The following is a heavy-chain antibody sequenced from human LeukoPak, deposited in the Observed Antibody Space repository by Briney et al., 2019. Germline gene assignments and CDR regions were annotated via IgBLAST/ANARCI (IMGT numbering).Heavy chain of an antibody. CDR2: TSGSGGST. CDR1: GFTFSTYA. J-gene: IGHJ4*02. V-gene: IGHV3-23*01. D-gene: IGHD2-2*01. CDR3: ARGIQCSSTSCYAGSTFDY. Sequence: PGGSLRLSCAASGFTFSTYAMSWVRQAPEKGLEWVSATSGSGGSTYYADSVKGRFTISRDNSKNTLYLQMNSLRAEDTTVYYCARGIQCSSTSCYAGSTFDYWGQGTLVTVSS.